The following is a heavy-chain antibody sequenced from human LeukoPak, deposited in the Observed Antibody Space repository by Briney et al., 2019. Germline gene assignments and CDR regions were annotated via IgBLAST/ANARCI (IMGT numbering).Heavy chain of an antibody. D-gene: IGHD2-2*01. Sequence: PGGSLRLSCAASGFTFSSYGMHWVRQAPGKGLEWVAVIWYDGSNKYYADSVKGRFTISRDNSKNTLYLQMNSLRAEDTAVYYCARDRHDYQLLFSVNAFDIWGQGTMVTVSS. CDR1: GFTFSSYG. CDR2: IWYDGSNK. CDR3: ARDRHDYQLLFSVNAFDI. V-gene: IGHV3-33*01. J-gene: IGHJ3*02.